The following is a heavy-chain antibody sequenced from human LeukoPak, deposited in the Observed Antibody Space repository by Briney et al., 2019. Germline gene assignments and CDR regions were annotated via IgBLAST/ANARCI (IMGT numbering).Heavy chain of an antibody. CDR2: INPNSGGT. D-gene: IGHD3-9*01. CDR3: ARSPGRRYFDWGQNWFDP. J-gene: IGHJ5*02. CDR1: GYTFTGYY. V-gene: IGHV1-2*02. Sequence: ASVKVSCKASGYTFTGYYMHWVRQAPGQGLEWMGWINPNSGGTNYAQKFQGRVTMTRDTSISTAYMELSRLRSDDTAVYYCARSPGRRYFDWGQNWFDPWGQGTLVTVSS.